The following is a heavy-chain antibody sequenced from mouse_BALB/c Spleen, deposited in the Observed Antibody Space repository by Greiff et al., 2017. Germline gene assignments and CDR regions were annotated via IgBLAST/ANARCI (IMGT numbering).Heavy chain of an antibody. J-gene: IGHJ3*01. V-gene: IGHV1-82*01. Sequence: VQVVESGPELVKPGASVKISCKASGYAFSSSWMNWVKQRPGQGLEWIGRIYPGDGDTNYNGKFKGKATLTADKSSSTAYMQLSSLTSVDSAVYFCARQATTAAWFAYWGQGTLVTVSA. CDR2: IYPGDGDT. CDR3: ARQATTAAWFAY. D-gene: IGHD1-2*01. CDR1: GYAFSSSW.